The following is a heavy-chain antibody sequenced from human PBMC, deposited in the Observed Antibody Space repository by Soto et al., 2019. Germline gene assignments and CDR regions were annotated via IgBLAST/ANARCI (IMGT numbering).Heavy chain of an antibody. CDR3: AKDGGSVCSGGTCYFQAPDY. V-gene: IGHV3-23*01. D-gene: IGHD2-8*02. J-gene: IGHJ4*02. CDR1: GFKFSNYA. CDR2: ISATGGDT. Sequence: GGSLRLSCAASGFKFSNYAMSWVRQAPGKGLEWGSRISATGGDTYYADSVKGRFTISRDNSKNTLSVQMDSLRVEDTALYYCAKDGGSVCSGGTCYFQAPDYWGQGTLVTVSS.